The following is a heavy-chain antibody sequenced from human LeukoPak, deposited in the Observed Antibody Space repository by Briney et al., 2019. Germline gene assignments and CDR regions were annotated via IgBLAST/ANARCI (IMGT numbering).Heavy chain of an antibody. CDR2: INPNSGGT. J-gene: IGHJ4*02. V-gene: IGHV1-2*02. D-gene: IGHD3-9*01. CDR3: AREGNYDILTGYYT. CDR1: GYTFTDYY. Sequence: ASVKVSCKASGYTFTDYYMHWVRQAPGQGLEWMGWINPNSGGTNYAQKFQGRVTMTRDTSISTAYMELSRLRSDDTAVYYCAREGNYDILTGYYTWGQGTLVTVSS.